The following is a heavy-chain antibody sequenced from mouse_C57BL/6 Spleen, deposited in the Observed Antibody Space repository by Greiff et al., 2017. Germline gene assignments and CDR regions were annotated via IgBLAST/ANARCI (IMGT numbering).Heavy chain of an antibody. J-gene: IGHJ1*03. V-gene: IGHV7-3*01. CDR1: GFTFTDYY. CDR3: ASHYYGSSPRVSYWYFDV. Sequence: EVKLMESGGGLVQPGGSLSLSCAASGFTFTDYYMSWVRQPPGKALEWLGFIRNKANGYPSEYSASVKGRFTISRDNSQSILYLQMNALRAEDSATYYGASHYYGSSPRVSYWYFDVWGTGTTVTVSS. CDR2: IRNKANGYPS. D-gene: IGHD1-1*01.